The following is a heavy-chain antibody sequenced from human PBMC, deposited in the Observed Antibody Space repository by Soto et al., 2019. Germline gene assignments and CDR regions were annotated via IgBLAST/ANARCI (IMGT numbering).Heavy chain of an antibody. D-gene: IGHD6-13*01. CDR1: GYTFTSYG. J-gene: IGHJ4*02. CDR2: ISAYNGKT. V-gene: IGHV1-18*01. Sequence: ASVKGSLKDCGYTFTSYGISWVRQAPGQGLEWMGWISAYNGKTNYAQKLQGRVTMTTGTSTSTAYMELRSLRSDDTAVYYCARDPTGYVFDYWGQGTLVTVSS. CDR3: ARDPTGYVFDY.